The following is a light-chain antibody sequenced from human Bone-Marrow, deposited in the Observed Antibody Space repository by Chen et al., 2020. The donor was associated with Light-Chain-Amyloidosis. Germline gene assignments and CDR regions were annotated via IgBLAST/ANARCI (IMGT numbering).Light chain of an antibody. Sequence: SYELTQPPSVSVSPGQTARITCSGDDLPTKYAYWYQQKPGQAPVLVIHRDTERHSGISERFSGSSSGTQATLTISGVQAGDEAEYHCQSADSSGTYEVIFGGGTKLTVL. V-gene: IGLV3-25*03. CDR2: RDT. J-gene: IGLJ2*01. CDR3: QSADSSGTYEVI. CDR1: DLPTKY.